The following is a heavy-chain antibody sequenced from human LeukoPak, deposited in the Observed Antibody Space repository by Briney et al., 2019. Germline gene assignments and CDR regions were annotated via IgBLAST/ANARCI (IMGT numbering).Heavy chain of an antibody. CDR3: ARAIVATDDYYYYMDV. CDR2: TYYRSKWYN. V-gene: IGHV6-1*01. D-gene: IGHD5-12*01. Sequence: SQTLSLTCAISGDSVSSNSAAWNWIRQSPSRGLEWLGRTYYRSKWYNDYAVSVKSRITINPDTSKNQFSLQLNSVTPEDTAVYYCARAIVATDDYYYYMDVWGKGTTVTISS. J-gene: IGHJ6*03. CDR1: GDSVSSNSAA.